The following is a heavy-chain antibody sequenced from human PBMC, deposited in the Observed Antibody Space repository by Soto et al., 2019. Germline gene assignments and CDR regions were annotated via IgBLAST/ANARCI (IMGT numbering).Heavy chain of an antibody. D-gene: IGHD6-13*01. CDR3: SKDGRRGYFCYGGLDNWFDP. CDR1: GFTFSSYG. Sequence: QVQLVESGGGVVQTGRSLRLSCAASGFTFSSYGMNWVRQAPGKGLEWVAVISYDGSNKYYADSVKGRFTISRDNSKNTLYVQMNSVRAEDTAVYYCSKDGRRGYFCYGGLDNWFDPWGQGTLVTVSS. V-gene: IGHV3-30*18. CDR2: ISYDGSNK. J-gene: IGHJ5*02.